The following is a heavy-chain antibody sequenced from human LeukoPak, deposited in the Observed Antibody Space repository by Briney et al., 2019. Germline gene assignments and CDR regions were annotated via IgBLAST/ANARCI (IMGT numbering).Heavy chain of an antibody. CDR1: GFTFSSYA. J-gene: IGHJ4*02. D-gene: IGHD6-13*01. Sequence: PGRSLRLSCAASGFTFSSYAMSWVRQAPGKGLEWVSAISGSGGGTYYADSVKGRFTISRDNSKNTLYLQMNSLRAEDTAVYYCARSSSWCLDYWGQGTLVTVSS. V-gene: IGHV3-23*01. CDR3: ARSSSWCLDY. CDR2: ISGSGGGT.